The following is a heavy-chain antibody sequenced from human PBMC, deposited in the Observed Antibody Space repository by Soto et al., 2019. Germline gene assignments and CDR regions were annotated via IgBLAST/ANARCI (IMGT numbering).Heavy chain of an antibody. J-gene: IGHJ6*02. D-gene: IGHD3-3*01. CDR2: IIPIFGTA. Sequence: VASVKVSCKASGGTFSSYAISWVRQAPGQGLEWMGGIIPIFGTANYAQKFQGRVTITADKSTSTAYMELSSLRSEDTAVYYCATTHYDFSSGYHPYYYYGMDVWGQGTTVTVSS. CDR3: ATTHYDFSSGYHPYYYYGMDV. V-gene: IGHV1-69*06. CDR1: GGTFSSYA.